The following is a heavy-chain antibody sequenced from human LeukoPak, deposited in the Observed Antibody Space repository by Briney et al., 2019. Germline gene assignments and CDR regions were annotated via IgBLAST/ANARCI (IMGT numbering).Heavy chain of an antibody. CDR1: GFTFSSYA. CDR3: ASNKRRDGYNFDY. D-gene: IGHD5-24*01. CDR2: ISYEGSNK. J-gene: IGHJ4*02. Sequence: PGGSLRLSCAASGFTFSSYAMHWVRQAPGKGLEWVAVISYEGSNKYYADSVKGRFTISRANSKNTLYLQMNRLRAEDTAVYYCASNKRRDGYNFDYWGQGTLVTVSS. V-gene: IGHV3-30*04.